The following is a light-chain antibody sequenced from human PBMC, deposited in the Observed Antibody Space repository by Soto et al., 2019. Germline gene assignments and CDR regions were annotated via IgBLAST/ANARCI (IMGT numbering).Light chain of an antibody. CDR2: GAS. J-gene: IGKJ1*01. CDR3: HQYGSSSWT. V-gene: IGKV3-20*01. CDR1: QSVTNSY. Sequence: EIVMTQSPVTLSVSPGERATLSCRASQSVTNSYLAWYQQKPGQAPRLLIYGASSRATGIPDRFSGSGSGTDFTLTISRLEPEDFAVYYCHQYGSSSWTFGQGTKVDIK.